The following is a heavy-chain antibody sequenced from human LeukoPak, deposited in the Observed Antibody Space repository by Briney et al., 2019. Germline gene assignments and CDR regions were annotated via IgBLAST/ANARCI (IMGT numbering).Heavy chain of an antibody. J-gene: IGHJ1*01. CDR1: GGTFSSYA. CDR3: ARGSPYYYDSSPLLIQH. D-gene: IGHD3-22*01. Sequence: SVKVSCKASGGTFSSYAISWVRQAPGQGLEWMGGSIPIFGTANYAQKFQGRVTITTDESTSTAYMELSSLRSEDTAVYYCARGSPYYYDSSPLLIQHWGQGTLVTVSS. CDR2: SIPIFGTA. V-gene: IGHV1-69*05.